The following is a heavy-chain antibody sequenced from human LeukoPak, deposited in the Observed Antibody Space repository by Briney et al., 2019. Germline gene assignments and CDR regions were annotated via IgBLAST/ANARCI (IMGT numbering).Heavy chain of an antibody. CDR3: ASDFPHLGNYGY. Sequence: SETLSLTCTVSGGSISSGDYYWSWLRQPPGKGLEWIGYIYYSGSTYYNPSLKSRVTISVDTSKNQFSLKLSSVTAADTAVYYCASDFPHLGNYGYWGQGTLVTVSS. CDR2: IYYSGST. CDR1: GGSISSGDYY. D-gene: IGHD6-13*01. J-gene: IGHJ4*02. V-gene: IGHV4-30-4*01.